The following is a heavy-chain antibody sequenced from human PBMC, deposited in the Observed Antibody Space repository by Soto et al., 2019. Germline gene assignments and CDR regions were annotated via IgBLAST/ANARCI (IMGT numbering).Heavy chain of an antibody. CDR2: INHSGST. CDR3: ARGLGSYFDY. D-gene: IGHD1-26*01. CDR1: GGSFSGYY. J-gene: IGHJ4*02. V-gene: IGHV4-34*01. Sequence: SETLSLTCAVYGGSFSGYYWSWIRQPPGKGLEWIGEINHSGSTNYNPSLKSRVTISVDTSKNQFSLKLGSVTAADTAVYYCARGLGSYFDYWGQGTLVTVSS.